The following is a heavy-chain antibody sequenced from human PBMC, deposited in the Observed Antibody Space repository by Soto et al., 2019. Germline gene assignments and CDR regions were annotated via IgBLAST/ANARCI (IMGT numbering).Heavy chain of an antibody. CDR1: GGTFSSYA. CDR2: IIPIFRTP. D-gene: IGHD3-3*01. Sequence: SVKVSCKDSGGTFSSYAISWVRQAPGQGLEWMGGIIPIFRTPNYAPKLQGRVTITADKCTSTAYMELSSLGSEDRAGYYCARARDKNTIFGVGHMYYFDYWGQGTRVTVSS. CDR3: ARARDKNTIFGVGHMYYFDY. J-gene: IGHJ4*02. V-gene: IGHV1-69*06.